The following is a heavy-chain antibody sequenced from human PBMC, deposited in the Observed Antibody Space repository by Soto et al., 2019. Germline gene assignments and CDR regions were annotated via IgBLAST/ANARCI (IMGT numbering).Heavy chain of an antibody. Sequence: PSETLSLTCGVSGGSVSRDNWWSWVRQPPGKGLEWIGEIHHSGSTNYSPSLKSRVTMSVDKSRNQFSLKLTSVTAADTAVYYCARLSERSSKIYYYYGMDVWGQGTTVTVSS. J-gene: IGHJ6*02. CDR1: GGSVSRDNW. CDR3: ARLSERSSKIYYYYGMDV. D-gene: IGHD6-13*01. V-gene: IGHV4-4*02. CDR2: IHHSGST.